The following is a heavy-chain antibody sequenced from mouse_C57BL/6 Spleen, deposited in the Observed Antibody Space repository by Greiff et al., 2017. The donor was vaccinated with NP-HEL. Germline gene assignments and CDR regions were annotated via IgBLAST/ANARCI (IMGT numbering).Heavy chain of an antibody. Sequence: VQLKQSGPGLVKPSQSLSLTCSVTGYSFTSGYFWNWIRQFPGNQLELMGYISYDGSNNYNPSLKNRIAITRDTSKNQFYLKLNSVTTEDTATYYCAKLYGSSYDYWGKGTTLTVSS. CDR1: GYSFTSGYF. V-gene: IGHV3-6*01. CDR3: AKLYGSSYDY. D-gene: IGHD1-1*01. CDR2: ISYDGSN. J-gene: IGHJ2*01.